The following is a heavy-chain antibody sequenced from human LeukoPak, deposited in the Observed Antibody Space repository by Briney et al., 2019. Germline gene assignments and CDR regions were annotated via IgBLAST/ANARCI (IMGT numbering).Heavy chain of an antibody. CDR2: IYYSGST. CDR1: GYSISSGYY. V-gene: IGHV4-38-2*01. Sequence: SETLSLTCAVSGYSISSGYYWGWIRQPPGKGLEWIGSIYYSGSTYYNPSLKSRVTISVDTSKNQFSLKLSSVTAADTAVYYCARHLTTRSSGYSIGYWGQGTLVTVSS. J-gene: IGHJ4*02. D-gene: IGHD3-22*01. CDR3: ARHLTTRSSGYSIGY.